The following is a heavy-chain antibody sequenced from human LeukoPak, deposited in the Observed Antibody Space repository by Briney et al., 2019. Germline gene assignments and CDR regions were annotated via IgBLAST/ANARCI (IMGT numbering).Heavy chain of an antibody. CDR2: IWYDGSNA. D-gene: IGHD1-26*01. CDR3: ARLVGARGGYFDY. Sequence: GGSLRLSCAASGFTFSSNGMPWVRQAPGKGPEWVAIIWYDGSNAYYADSVKGRFTISRDNSKNTLYLQMNSLRADDTAVYYCARLVGARGGYFDYWGQGTLVTVSS. CDR1: GFTFSSNG. V-gene: IGHV3-33*01. J-gene: IGHJ4*02.